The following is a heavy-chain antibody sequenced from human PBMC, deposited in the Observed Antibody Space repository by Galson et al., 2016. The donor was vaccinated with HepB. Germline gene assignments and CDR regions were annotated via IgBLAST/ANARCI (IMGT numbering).Heavy chain of an antibody. D-gene: IGHD2/OR15-2a*01. CDR3: ARSNMRATFDGAFDI. V-gene: IGHV1-69*13. J-gene: IGHJ3*02. CDR1: GVTFNTYA. CDR2: IIPIFGTA. Sequence: SVKVSCKASGVTFNTYAISWVRQAPGQGLEWMGGIIPIFGTANYAQKFQGRVTITADGSTSTAYMELSSLRSEDTAVYYCARSNMRATFDGAFDIWGQGTMVTVSS.